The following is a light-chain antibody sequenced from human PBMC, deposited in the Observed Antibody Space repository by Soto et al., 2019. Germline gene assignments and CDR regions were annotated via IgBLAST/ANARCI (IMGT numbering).Light chain of an antibody. J-gene: IGKJ3*01. Sequence: EIVLTQSPATLSLSPGERATLSCRASQSVSSFLAWYQQKSGQTPRLLIYDASNRSSGIPARFSGSGSGTDFTLTISSLETAEFAVYYCQHRSNWLGTFGPGTKVDIK. CDR2: DAS. V-gene: IGKV3-11*01. CDR1: QSVSSF. CDR3: QHRSNWLGT.